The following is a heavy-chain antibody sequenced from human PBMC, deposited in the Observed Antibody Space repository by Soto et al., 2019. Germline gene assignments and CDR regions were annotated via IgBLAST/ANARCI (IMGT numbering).Heavy chain of an antibody. Sequence: GGSLRLSCAASGFTFSSYAMSWVRQAPGKGLEWVSAISGSGGSTYYADSVKGRFTISRDNSKNTLYLQMNSLRAEDTAVYYCAKDRRCSSTSCYAGRPYYFDYWGQGTLVTVSS. J-gene: IGHJ4*02. CDR2: ISGSGGST. D-gene: IGHD2-2*01. CDR1: GFTFSSYA. CDR3: AKDRRCSSTSCYAGRPYYFDY. V-gene: IGHV3-23*01.